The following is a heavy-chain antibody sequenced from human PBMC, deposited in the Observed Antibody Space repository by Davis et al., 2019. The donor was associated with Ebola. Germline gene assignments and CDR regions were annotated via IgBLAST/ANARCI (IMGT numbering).Heavy chain of an antibody. Sequence: MPSETLSLTCTVSGGSISSGGYYWSWIRQHPGKGLEWIGYIYYSGSTYYNPSLRSRVTISVDTSKNQFSLKLSSVTAADTAVYYCARVGCSSTSCYGYYYGMDVWGQGTTVTVSS. J-gene: IGHJ6*02. V-gene: IGHV4-30-4*08. CDR2: IYYSGST. CDR3: ARVGCSSTSCYGYYYGMDV. CDR1: GGSISSGGYY. D-gene: IGHD2-2*01.